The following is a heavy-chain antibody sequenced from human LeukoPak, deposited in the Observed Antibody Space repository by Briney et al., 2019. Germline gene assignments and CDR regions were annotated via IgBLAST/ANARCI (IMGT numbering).Heavy chain of an antibody. CDR1: GGSFSGYY. D-gene: IGHD6-6*01. CDR3: ARLEAARPPDS. Sequence: SETLSLTCAVYGGSFSGYYWSWIRQPPGKGLEWIGEINHSGSTFYNPSLKSQVTIFVDTSKNQFSLQLTSVTAADTAVYYCARLEAARPPDSWGQGTLVTVSS. CDR2: INHSGST. J-gene: IGHJ4*02. V-gene: IGHV4-34*01.